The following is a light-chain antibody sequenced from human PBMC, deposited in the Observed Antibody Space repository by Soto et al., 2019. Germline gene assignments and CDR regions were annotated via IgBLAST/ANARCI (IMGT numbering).Light chain of an antibody. CDR2: SNN. V-gene: IGLV1-44*01. J-gene: IGLJ1*01. Sequence: QSVLTQPPSASESPGQRVTISCSGSSSNVGSNAVNWYQQLPGTAPTLLIYSNNERLSGVPDRFSGSKSGTSAPLAISGLQSEDEADYYCATWDDSLNGYVFGTGTKVTVL. CDR3: ATWDDSLNGYV. CDR1: SSNVGSNA.